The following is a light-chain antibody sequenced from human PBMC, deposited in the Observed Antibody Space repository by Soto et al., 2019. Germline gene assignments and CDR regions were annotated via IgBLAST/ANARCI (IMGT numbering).Light chain of an antibody. J-gene: IGKJ1*01. CDR3: LQDFKYPRT. CDR2: EAS. CDR1: QGIRND. V-gene: IGKV1-6*01. Sequence: AILMTQSPSSLSTSVVDRVTITCLASQGIRNDLAWYQQKPGKAPKLLIYEASTLQSGVPSRFSGSYSGTDFTLTIGSLQPEDFATYYCLQDFKYPRTFGQGTKVDI.